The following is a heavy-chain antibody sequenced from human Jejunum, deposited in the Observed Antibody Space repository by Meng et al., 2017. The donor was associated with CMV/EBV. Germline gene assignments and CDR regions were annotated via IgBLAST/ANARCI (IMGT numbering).Heavy chain of an antibody. Sequence: FTGNAVTWVRQAPGKGLEWVSGISGNSGSTYYADSVKVRFSISRDNSKNTVYLQMNSLRAEDTAVYYCASRPGAIFGVVIIPNFDYWGQGTLVTVSS. CDR3: ASRPGAIFGVVIIPNFDY. CDR1: FTGNA. J-gene: IGHJ4*02. V-gene: IGHV3-23*01. D-gene: IGHD3-3*01. CDR2: ISGNSGST.